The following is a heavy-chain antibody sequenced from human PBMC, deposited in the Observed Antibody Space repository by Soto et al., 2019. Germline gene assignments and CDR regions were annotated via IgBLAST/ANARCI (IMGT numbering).Heavy chain of an antibody. CDR1: SDSMNSGGYY. J-gene: IGHJ6*02. CDR2: IYSNGDT. CDR3: ARRGGSSSGYYYYDMDV. Sequence: PSETRSLTCSVSSDSMNSGGYYWSWIRQHPGKGLEWIGYIYSNGDTYYNPSLKSRVTISVDTSKNQFSLNLTSVTAADTAVYYCARRGGSSSGYYYYDMDVPGQVTMVTVSS. D-gene: IGHD6-6*01. V-gene: IGHV4-31*03.